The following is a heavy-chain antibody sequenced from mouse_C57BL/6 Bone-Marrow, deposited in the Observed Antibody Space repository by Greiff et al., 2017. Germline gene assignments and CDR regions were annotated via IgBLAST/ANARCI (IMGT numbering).Heavy chain of an antibody. V-gene: IGHV14-3*01. Sequence: EVHLVESVAELVRPGASVQLSCTASGFNITHTYMHWVKQRPEQGLEWIGRIDPASGNTKYAPKFPGKATITADTSSNTSYLQLSSLTSEDTAIYYVAREGALRLDYWGQGTTLSVSS. J-gene: IGHJ2*01. CDR3: AREGALRLDY. CDR1: GFNITHTY. D-gene: IGHD3-1*01. CDR2: IDPASGNT.